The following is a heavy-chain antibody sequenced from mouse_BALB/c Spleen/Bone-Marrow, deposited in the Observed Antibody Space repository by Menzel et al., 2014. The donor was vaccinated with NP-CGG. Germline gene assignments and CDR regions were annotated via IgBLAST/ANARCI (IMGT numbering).Heavy chain of an antibody. CDR2: INPSNGGT. CDR1: GYTFTSYY. V-gene: IGHV1S16*01. D-gene: IGHD2-10*02. J-gene: IGHJ4*01. Sequence: VQLQESGAELVKPGASVKLSCKASGYTFTSYYMYWVKQRPGQGLEWIGEINPSNGGTNFNEKFKSRATLTVDKSSSTAYMQLSSLTSEDSAVYYCTPYGNYGWEYWGQGTSVTVSS. CDR3: TPYGNYGWEY.